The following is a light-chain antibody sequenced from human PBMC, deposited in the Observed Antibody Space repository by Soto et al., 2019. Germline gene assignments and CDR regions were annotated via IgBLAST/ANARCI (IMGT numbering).Light chain of an antibody. Sequence: QSALTQPASVSGSPGQSITISCTGTSSDVGSYNLVSWYQQHPGKSPKLMIYEGSKRPSGVFNRFSGSKSGNTASLTISGLQAEDEADYYCCSYAGSSTHVFGTGTKLTVL. J-gene: IGLJ1*01. CDR3: CSYAGSSTHV. CDR2: EGS. V-gene: IGLV2-23*01. CDR1: SSDVGSYNL.